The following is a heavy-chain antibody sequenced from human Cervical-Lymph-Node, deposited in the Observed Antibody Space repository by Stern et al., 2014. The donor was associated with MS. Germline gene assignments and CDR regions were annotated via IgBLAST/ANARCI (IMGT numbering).Heavy chain of an antibody. CDR3: ARQRYFDY. CDR1: GYTFTSYW. J-gene: IGHJ4*02. Sequence: VQLVESGPEVKRPGESLKISCQASGYTFTSYWIGWVRQMPGKGLEWIAIIFPGASDIRYSPSFQAQVPISAAKSSSTAYLQGNNLKASDTAIYYCARQRYFDYWGQGTLVTVSS. V-gene: IGHV5-51*01. CDR2: IFPGASDI.